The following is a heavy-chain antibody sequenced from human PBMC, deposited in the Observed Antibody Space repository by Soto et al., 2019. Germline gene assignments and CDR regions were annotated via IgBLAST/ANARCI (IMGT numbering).Heavy chain of an antibody. V-gene: IGHV4-34*01. Sequence: SETLSLTCAVYGGSFSGYYWSWIRQHPGKGLELIGEINHSGSTNYNPSLKSRVTISVDTSKNQFSLKLSSVTAADTVVYYCARGQVYGSGSYSSYYYYYMDVWGKGTTVS. D-gene: IGHD3-10*01. J-gene: IGHJ6*03. CDR2: INHSGST. CDR1: GGSFSGYY. CDR3: ARGQVYGSGSYSSYYYYYMDV.